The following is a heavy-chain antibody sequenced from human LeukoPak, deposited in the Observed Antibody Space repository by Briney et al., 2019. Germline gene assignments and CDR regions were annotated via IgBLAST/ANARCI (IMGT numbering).Heavy chain of an antibody. Sequence: NSSETLSLTCTVSGGSISSYYWSWIRQPPGKGLEWIGYIYHSGSTYYNPSLKSRVTISVDRSKNQFSLKLSSVTAADTAVYYCARCSSSGLDYWGQGTLVTVSS. V-gene: IGHV4-59*12. CDR1: GGSISSYY. J-gene: IGHJ4*02. CDR2: IYHSGST. D-gene: IGHD6-13*01. CDR3: ARCSSSGLDY.